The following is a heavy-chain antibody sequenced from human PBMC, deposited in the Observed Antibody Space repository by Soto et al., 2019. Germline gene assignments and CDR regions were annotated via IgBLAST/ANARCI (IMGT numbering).Heavy chain of an antibody. D-gene: IGHD3-22*01. V-gene: IGHV4-39*01. CDR3: ARSLIAVVASYWFDP. J-gene: IGHJ5*02. CDR1: RGSISSSGHY. CDR2: IYYSGGT. Sequence: SETLSLTCTVSRGSISSSGHYWGWIRQPPGKGLEWIGSIYYSGGTYYNPSLKSRVTISVDTSKNQFSLKLSSVTAADTAVYHCARSLIAVVASYWFDPWGQGTLVTVSS.